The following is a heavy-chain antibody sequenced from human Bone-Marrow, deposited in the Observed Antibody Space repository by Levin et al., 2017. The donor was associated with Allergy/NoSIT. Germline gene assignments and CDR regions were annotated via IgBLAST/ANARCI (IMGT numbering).Heavy chain of an antibody. Sequence: GESLKISCPASGFTFSSHWMHWVRQAPGKGLVWVSRINGDGSSTSYADSVKGRFTISRDNAKNTLFLQMKSLRVDDAATYYCTRERGEEAIYTWFDPWGPGTLVTVSA. CDR2: INGDGSST. CDR1: GFTFSSHW. CDR3: TRERGEEAIYTWFDP. D-gene: IGHD3-10*01. V-gene: IGHV3-74*01. J-gene: IGHJ5*02.